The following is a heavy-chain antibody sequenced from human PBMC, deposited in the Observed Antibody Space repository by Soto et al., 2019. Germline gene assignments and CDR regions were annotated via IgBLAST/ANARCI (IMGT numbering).Heavy chain of an antibody. CDR2: ISAYNGNT. J-gene: IGHJ4*02. V-gene: IGHV1-18*01. CDR1: GYTFTSYG. D-gene: IGHD6-13*01. CDR3: ARDYARSSSENPYYFDY. Sequence: ASVKVSCKASGYTFTSYGISWVRQAPGQGLEWMGWISAYNGNTNYAQKLQGRVTMTTDTSTSTAYMELRSLRSDDTAVYYCARDYARSSSENPYYFDYWGQGTLVTVSS.